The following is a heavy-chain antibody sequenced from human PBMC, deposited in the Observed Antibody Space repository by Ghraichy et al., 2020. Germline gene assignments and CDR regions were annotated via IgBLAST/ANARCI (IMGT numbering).Heavy chain of an antibody. CDR3: AKDSSGWYAAMNYFYYGMDV. CDR1: GFTFSNFG. Sequence: SLRLSCAASGFTFSNFGIHWVRQAPGKGLEWVALISHDGGKKYYADSVKGRFTISRDNSKNTLHLQMNSPRADDTAVYYCAKDSSGWYAAMNYFYYGMDVWGQGTTVTVSS. J-gene: IGHJ6*02. CDR2: ISHDGGKK. V-gene: IGHV3-30*18. D-gene: IGHD6-19*01.